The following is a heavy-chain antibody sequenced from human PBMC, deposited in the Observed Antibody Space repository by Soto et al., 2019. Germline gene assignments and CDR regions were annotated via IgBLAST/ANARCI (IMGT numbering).Heavy chain of an antibody. Sequence: QVQLVESGGGVVQPGRSLRLSCAASGFTFSSYTMHWVRQAPGKGLEWVAFISYDGSNKYYADSVKGRFTISRDHSKNTLYLQMDSLRAEDTAVYYCARAGYSRIVLVPAVYGMDVWGQGTTVTVSS. J-gene: IGHJ6*02. CDR3: ARAGYSRIVLVPAVYGMDV. D-gene: IGHD2-2*01. CDR2: ISYDGSNK. CDR1: GFTFSSYT. V-gene: IGHV3-30-3*01.